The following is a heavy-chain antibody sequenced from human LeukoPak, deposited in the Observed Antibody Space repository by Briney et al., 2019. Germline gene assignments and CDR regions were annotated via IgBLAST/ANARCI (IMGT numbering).Heavy chain of an antibody. CDR2: ISPSGGST. Sequence: ASVKVSCKAFGYTFTSNYMHWVRQAPGQGLEWMGVISPSGGSTTYAQKFQGRVTLTRDMSTSTVYMEPSSLRSEDTAVYYCARDGDNGPFDYWGQGTLVTVSS. J-gene: IGHJ4*02. D-gene: IGHD7-27*01. V-gene: IGHV1-46*01. CDR1: GYTFTSNY. CDR3: ARDGDNGPFDY.